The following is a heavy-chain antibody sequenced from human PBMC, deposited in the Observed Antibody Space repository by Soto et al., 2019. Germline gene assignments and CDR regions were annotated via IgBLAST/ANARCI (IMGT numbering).Heavy chain of an antibody. CDR3: ARMGLYYDFWSGYYTDY. V-gene: IGHV1-3*01. CDR1: GYTFTSYA. Sequence: ASVKVSCKASGYTFTSYAMHWVRQAPGQRLEWMGWINAGNGNTKYSQKFQGRVTITRDTSASTAYMELSSLRSEDTAVYYCARMGLYYDFWSGYYTDYWGQGTLVTVSS. CDR2: INAGNGNT. J-gene: IGHJ4*02. D-gene: IGHD3-3*01.